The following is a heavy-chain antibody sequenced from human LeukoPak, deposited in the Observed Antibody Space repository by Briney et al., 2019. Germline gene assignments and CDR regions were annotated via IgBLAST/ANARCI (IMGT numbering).Heavy chain of an antibody. V-gene: IGHV1-2*04. CDR3: ARGLINGHDFDY. CDR1: GYTFTGYY. D-gene: IGHD1-20*01. CDR2: IHPISGDT. Sequence: ASVKVSCKASGYTFTGYYMHWVRQVPGQGPEWMGWIHPISGDTNQAQKFQGWVALTRDTSISTAYMDLSRLTSDDTAVYYCARGLINGHDFDYWGQGTLVTVSS. J-gene: IGHJ4*02.